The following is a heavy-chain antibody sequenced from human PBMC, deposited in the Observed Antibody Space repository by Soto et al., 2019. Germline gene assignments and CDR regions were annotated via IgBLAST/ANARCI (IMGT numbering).Heavy chain of an antibody. D-gene: IGHD1-26*01. Sequence: GASVKVSCKASGYTFTGYYMHWVRQAPGQGLEWMGWINPNSGGTNYAQKFQGWVTMTRDTSTSTVYMELSSLRSEDTAVYYCARKDSGSYLSDYWGQGTLVTVSS. CDR1: GYTFTGYY. J-gene: IGHJ4*02. V-gene: IGHV1-2*04. CDR2: INPNSGGT. CDR3: ARKDSGSYLSDY.